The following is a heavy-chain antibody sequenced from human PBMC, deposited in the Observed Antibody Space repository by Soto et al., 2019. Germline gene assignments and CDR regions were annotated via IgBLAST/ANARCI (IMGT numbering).Heavy chain of an antibody. CDR3: AREFDTTGYILRY. CDR2: IYARGDT. V-gene: IGHV3-53*01. J-gene: IGHJ4*02. Sequence: PGGSLRLSCAASGFTVSHNYMTWVRQPPGKGLEWVSIIYARGDTYYADSVQGRFTISRDNSKNTLYLQMNSLRAEDTAVYYCAREFDTTGYILRYWGKGTLVTVSS. CDR1: GFTVSHNY. D-gene: IGHD3-22*01.